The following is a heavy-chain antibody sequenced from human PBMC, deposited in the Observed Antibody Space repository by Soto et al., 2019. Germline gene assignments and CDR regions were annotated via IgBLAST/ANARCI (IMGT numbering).Heavy chain of an antibody. CDR3: ARAESHFAVGAATYWFDP. J-gene: IGHJ5*02. CDR2: IFPGDSDT. V-gene: IGHV5-51*01. D-gene: IGHD2-15*01. Sequence: GESLKISCKAIGYTFTNYWIGWVRQTPGKGVVWMGIIFPGDSDTRYNPSFEGQVTVSADESISTAYLQWNTLKASDTAVYYCARAESHFAVGAATYWFDPWGQGTLVTVSS. CDR1: GYTFTNYW.